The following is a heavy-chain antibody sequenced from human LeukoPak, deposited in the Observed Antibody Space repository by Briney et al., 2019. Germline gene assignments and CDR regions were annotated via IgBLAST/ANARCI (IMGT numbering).Heavy chain of an antibody. CDR1: GFTFSSYS. CDR3: ARVIPPPLQSGSYPTGHWFDP. Sequence: PGGSLRLSCAASGFTFSSYSMNWVRQPPGKGLEWIGEINHSGSTNYNPSLKSRVTISVDTSKNQFSLKLSSVTAADTAVYYCARVIPPPLQSGSYPTGHWFDPWGQGTLVTVSS. D-gene: IGHD1-26*01. V-gene: IGHV4-34*01. CDR2: INHSGST. J-gene: IGHJ5*02.